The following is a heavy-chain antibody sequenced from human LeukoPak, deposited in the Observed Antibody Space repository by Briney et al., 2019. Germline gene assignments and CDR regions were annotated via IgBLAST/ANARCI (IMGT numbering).Heavy chain of an antibody. D-gene: IGHD2-2*01. Sequence: PGGSLRLSCAASGFTFSSYSMNWVRQAPGKGLEWVSSISSSSSYIYYADSVKGRFTISRDNAKNSLYLQMNSLRAEGTAVYYCATVGYCSSTSCHDFDYWGQGTLVTVSS. J-gene: IGHJ4*02. CDR3: ATVGYCSSTSCHDFDY. CDR1: GFTFSSYS. CDR2: ISSSSSYI. V-gene: IGHV3-21*01.